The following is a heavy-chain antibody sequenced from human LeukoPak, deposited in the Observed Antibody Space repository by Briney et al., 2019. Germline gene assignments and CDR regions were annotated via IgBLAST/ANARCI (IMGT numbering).Heavy chain of an antibody. J-gene: IGHJ3*02. Sequence: ASVKDSCKASGYTFTGYYMHWVRQAPGQGLEWMGWINPNSGGTNYAQKFQGRVTMTRDTSISTAYMELSRLRSDDTAVYYCAYDILTGYYSDNAFDIWGQGTMVTVSS. CDR1: GYTFTGYY. CDR2: INPNSGGT. CDR3: AYDILTGYYSDNAFDI. D-gene: IGHD3-9*01. V-gene: IGHV1-2*02.